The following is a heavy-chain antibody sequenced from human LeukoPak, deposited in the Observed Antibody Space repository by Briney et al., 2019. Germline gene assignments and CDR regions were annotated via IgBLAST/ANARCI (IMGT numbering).Heavy chain of an antibody. CDR1: GYTFTGYY. Sequence: ASVKVSCKASGYTFTGYYMNWVRQAPGQGLEWLGRINPNTGGTNFAQSFQGRVTMTRDTSITTAYMELSRLRSDDTAVYYCARVGDGLNDAFDIWGQGTMVTLSS. V-gene: IGHV1-2*06. CDR2: INPNTGGT. CDR3: ARVGDGLNDAFDI. D-gene: IGHD5-24*01. J-gene: IGHJ3*02.